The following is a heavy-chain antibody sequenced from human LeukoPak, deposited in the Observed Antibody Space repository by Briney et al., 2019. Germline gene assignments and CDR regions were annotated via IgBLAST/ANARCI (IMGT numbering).Heavy chain of an antibody. CDR1: GGTFSSYA. CDR2: IIPIFGTA. Sequence: SVKVSCKASGGTFSSYAISWVRQAPGQGLEWMGGIIPIFGTANYAQKFQGRVTITADKSTSTAYMELSSLRSEDTAVYYCATVTISELRYFDWSLYYFDYWGQGTLVTVSS. V-gene: IGHV1-69*06. J-gene: IGHJ4*02. D-gene: IGHD3-9*01. CDR3: ATVTISELRYFDWSLYYFDY.